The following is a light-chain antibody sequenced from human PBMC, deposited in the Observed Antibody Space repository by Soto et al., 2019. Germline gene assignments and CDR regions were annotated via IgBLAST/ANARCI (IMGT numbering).Light chain of an antibody. J-gene: IGKJ1*01. CDR3: QQYHGYSLT. CDR2: AAS. Sequence: DIQMTQSPSSLSASVGDRVTITFRSSQSISSYLNWYQQKPGKAPKLLIYAASSLQSGVPSRFSGSESGTEFILTISGLQPDDFATYCCQQYHGYSLTFGQGTKVDIK. CDR1: QSISSY. V-gene: IGKV1-39*01.